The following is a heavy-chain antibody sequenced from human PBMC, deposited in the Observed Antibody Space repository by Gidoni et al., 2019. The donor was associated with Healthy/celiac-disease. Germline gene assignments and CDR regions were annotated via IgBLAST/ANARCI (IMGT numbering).Heavy chain of an antibody. CDR2: ISSSSSYI. V-gene: IGHV3-21*01. J-gene: IGHJ3*02. D-gene: IGHD6-13*01. CDR3: ARDRTAAGLEGDAFDI. Sequence: EVQLVESGGGLVKPGGSLRLSCAASGFTFSSYSMNWVRKAPGKGLEWVSSISSSSSYIYYADSVKGRFTISRDNAKNSLYLQMNSLRAEDTAVYYCARDRTAAGLEGDAFDIWGQGTMVTVSS. CDR1: GFTFSSYS.